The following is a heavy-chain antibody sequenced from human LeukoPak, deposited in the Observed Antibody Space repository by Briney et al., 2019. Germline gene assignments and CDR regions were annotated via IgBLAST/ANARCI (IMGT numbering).Heavy chain of an antibody. D-gene: IGHD2-2*01. V-gene: IGHV4-4*07. CDR1: GGSISSYY. J-gene: IGHJ3*02. CDR2: IYTSGST. Sequence: SETLSLTCTVSGGSISSYYWSWIRQPAGKGLEWIGRIYTSGSTNYNPSLKSRVTISVDTSKNQFSLKLSSVTAADTAVYYCARVREYQLLDAFDIWGQGTMVTVSS. CDR3: ARVREYQLLDAFDI.